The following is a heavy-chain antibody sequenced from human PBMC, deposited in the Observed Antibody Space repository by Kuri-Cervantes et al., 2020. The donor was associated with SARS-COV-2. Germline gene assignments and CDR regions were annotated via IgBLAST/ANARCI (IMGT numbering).Heavy chain of an antibody. CDR3: ARARRATIFGVVIMEEFDY. V-gene: IGHV4-38-2*01. D-gene: IGHD3-3*01. J-gene: IGHJ4*02. CDR1: GFTFTSYS. Sequence: ESLKISCSASGFTFTSYSMNWVRQAPGKGLEWIGSIYHSGSTYYNPSLKSRVTISVDTSKNQFSLKLSSVTAADTAVYYCARARRATIFGVVIMEEFDYWGQGTLVTVSS. CDR2: IYHSGST.